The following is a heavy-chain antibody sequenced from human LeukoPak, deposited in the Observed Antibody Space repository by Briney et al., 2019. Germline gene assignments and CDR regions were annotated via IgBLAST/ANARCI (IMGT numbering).Heavy chain of an antibody. CDR2: IYYSGGT. J-gene: IGHJ6*02. Sequence: SETLSLTCSVSGGSISNYYWSWIRQPPGKGLEWIGYIYYSGGTNYNPSLKSRVTISVDTSKNQFSLKLSSVTAADTAVYYCASGTRPYYYYGMDVWGQGTTVTASS. CDR3: ASGTRPYYYYGMDV. CDR1: GGSISNYY. V-gene: IGHV4-59*01. D-gene: IGHD6-13*01.